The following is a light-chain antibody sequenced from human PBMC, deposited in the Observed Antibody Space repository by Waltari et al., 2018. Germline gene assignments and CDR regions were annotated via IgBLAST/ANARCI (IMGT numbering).Light chain of an antibody. J-gene: IGKJ1*01. CDR3: QQVNSFPRT. CDR1: QDISSY. Sequence: EIRLTQSPSFLSASVVDRVTITCRASQDISSYLAWYQQKPGKAPKLLIYAASTLQSGVSSRFSGSGFGTEFTLTISSLQTEDFATYYCQQVNSFPRTFGQGTKVEVK. CDR2: AAS. V-gene: IGKV1-9*01.